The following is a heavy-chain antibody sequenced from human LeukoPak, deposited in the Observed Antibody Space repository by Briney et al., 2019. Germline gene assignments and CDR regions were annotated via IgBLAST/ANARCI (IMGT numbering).Heavy chain of an antibody. Sequence: SQTLSLTCAISGDSVSSNNAAWNWFRQSPSRGLEWLGRTYYRSKFYYDYEPSVKSWIAITPDTSKNHFSLQLSSVTPEDTAVYFCARGKWEQLVFQFDSWGQGALVTVSS. V-gene: IGHV6-1*03. D-gene: IGHD1/OR15-1a*01. J-gene: IGHJ4*02. CDR1: GDSVSSNNAA. CDR2: TYYRSKFYY. CDR3: ARGKWEQLVFQFDS.